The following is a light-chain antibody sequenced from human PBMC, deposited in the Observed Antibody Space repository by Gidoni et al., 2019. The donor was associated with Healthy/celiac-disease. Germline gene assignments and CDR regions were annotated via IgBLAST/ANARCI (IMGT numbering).Light chain of an antibody. J-gene: IGKJ1*01. CDR1: QSVSSN. V-gene: IGKV3-15*01. Sequence: EIVMTQSPATLSVSPGDRATLYCRASQSVSSNLAWYQQEPGQAPRLLIYGASTRATGIPARFSGSGSGTEFTLTISRLQSEGFAVYYCQQYNNWPLTFGQGTKVEIK. CDR3: QQYNNWPLT. CDR2: GAS.